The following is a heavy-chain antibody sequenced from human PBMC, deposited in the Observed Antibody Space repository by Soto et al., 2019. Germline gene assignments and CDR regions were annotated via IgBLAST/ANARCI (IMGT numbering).Heavy chain of an antibody. D-gene: IGHD3-3*01. CDR1: GFTFSNYA. V-gene: IGHV3-23*01. J-gene: IGHJ6*02. Sequence: EVQLLESGGGLVQPGGSLRLSCAAAGFTFSNYAMTWVRQAPGKGLEWVSTISGSAGSTYYADSVKGRFTISRDNSHNTLYLQMTSLRAEATALYYCARIPKDGFLEWLLGGAMDVWGQGTTVTVSS. CDR2: ISGSAGST. CDR3: ARIPKDGFLEWLLGGAMDV.